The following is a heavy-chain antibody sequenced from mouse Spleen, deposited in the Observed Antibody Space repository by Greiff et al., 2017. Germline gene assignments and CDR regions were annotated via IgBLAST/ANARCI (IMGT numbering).Heavy chain of an antibody. CDR1: GYTFSIYW. Sequence: VQLQQSGAEVVRPGTSLKLSCKASGYTFSIYWMHWVKQRPGRGLEWIGRIDPNSGDTKYNEKFKNKATLTVDKPSSTAHVQLSSLTSEDSAVYFCATGSRPWFAYWGQGTLVTVSA. V-gene: IGHV1-72*01. D-gene: IGHD1-1*01. CDR3: ATGSRPWFAY. CDR2: IDPNSGDT. J-gene: IGHJ3*01.